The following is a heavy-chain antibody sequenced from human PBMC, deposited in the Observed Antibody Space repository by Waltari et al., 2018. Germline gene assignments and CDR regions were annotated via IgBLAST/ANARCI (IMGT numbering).Heavy chain of an antibody. CDR2: ISAYNGNT. Sequence: QVQLVQSGAEVKKPGASVKVSCKASGYTFTSYGISWVRQAPGQGLEWMGWISAYNGNTNYAQKLQGRVTMTTDTSTSTAYMELRSLRSDDTAVYYCARDSGNYIWGSYRYLVSFDYWGQGTLVTVSS. D-gene: IGHD3-16*02. J-gene: IGHJ4*02. V-gene: IGHV1-18*01. CDR1: GYTFTSYG. CDR3: ARDSGNYIWGSYRYLVSFDY.